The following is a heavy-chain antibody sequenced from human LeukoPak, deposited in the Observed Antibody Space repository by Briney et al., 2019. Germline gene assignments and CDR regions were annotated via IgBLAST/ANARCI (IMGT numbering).Heavy chain of an antibody. CDR3: ASYRVSHGMDV. CDR1: GFTFNKNW. Sequence: GGSLRLSCVASGFTFNKNWMSWVRQAPGKGLEWVANIKGDGSEKYHGDSVTGRFTISRDNAKNSLYLQMNSLRAEDTAIYYCASYRVSHGMDVWGQGTTVTVSS. J-gene: IGHJ6*02. CDR2: IKGDGSEK. V-gene: IGHV3-7*01. D-gene: IGHD1-26*01.